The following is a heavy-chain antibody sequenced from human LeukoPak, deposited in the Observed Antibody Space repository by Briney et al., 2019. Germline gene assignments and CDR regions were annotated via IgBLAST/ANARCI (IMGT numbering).Heavy chain of an antibody. CDR2: ISSSSSYM. V-gene: IGHV3-21*01. Sequence: AGGSLRLSCAASGFTFSSYSMNWVRQAPGKGLEWVSSISSSSSYMYYADSVKGRFTISRDNAKNSLYLQMNSLRAEDTAVYYCAREERDGYNYYWYFDLWGRGTLVTVSS. CDR3: AREERDGYNYYWYFDL. J-gene: IGHJ2*01. D-gene: IGHD5-24*01. CDR1: GFTFSSYS.